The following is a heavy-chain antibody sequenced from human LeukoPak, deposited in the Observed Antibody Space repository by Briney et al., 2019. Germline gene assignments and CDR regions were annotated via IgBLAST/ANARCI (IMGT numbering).Heavy chain of an antibody. Sequence: ASVKVSRKASGGTFSRYAISWVRQAPGQGLEWMGGIIPIFGTANYAQKFQGRVTLTTDESTSTAYMELTTLRSEDTAVYYCVFDSSGYLSRSLPPYFDYWGQGTLVTVSS. J-gene: IGHJ4*02. CDR1: GGTFSRYA. V-gene: IGHV1-69*05. CDR2: IIPIFGTA. CDR3: VFDSSGYLSRSLPPYFDY. D-gene: IGHD3-22*01.